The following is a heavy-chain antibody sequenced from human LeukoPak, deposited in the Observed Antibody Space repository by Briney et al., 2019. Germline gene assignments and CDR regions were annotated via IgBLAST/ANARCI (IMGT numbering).Heavy chain of an antibody. CDR2: IYYSGST. D-gene: IGHD6-19*01. J-gene: IGHJ4*02. CDR1: GGSISSYY. Sequence: PSATLSLTCTVSGGSISSYYWSWIRQPPGKGLEWIGYIYYSGSTNYNPSLKSRVTISVDTSKNQFSLKLSSVTAADTAVYYCARARVAVAGYHFDYWGQGTLVTVSS. V-gene: IGHV4-59*07. CDR3: ARARVAVAGYHFDY.